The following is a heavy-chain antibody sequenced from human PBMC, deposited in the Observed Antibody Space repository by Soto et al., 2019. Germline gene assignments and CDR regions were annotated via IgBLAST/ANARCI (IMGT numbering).Heavy chain of an antibody. CDR2: INPSGGST. V-gene: IGHV1-46*01. CDR3: ARVGYYDSSGYYSFDY. CDR1: GYTFTSYY. Sequence: ASVKVSCKASGYTFTSYYMHWVRQAPGQGLEWMGIINPSGGSTSYAQKFQGRVTMTRDTSTSTVYMELSSLRSKDTAVYYCARVGYYDSSGYYSFDYWGQGTLVTVSS. D-gene: IGHD3-22*01. J-gene: IGHJ4*02.